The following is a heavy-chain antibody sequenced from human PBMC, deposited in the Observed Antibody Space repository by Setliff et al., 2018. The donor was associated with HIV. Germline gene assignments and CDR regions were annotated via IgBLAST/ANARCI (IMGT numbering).Heavy chain of an antibody. J-gene: IGHJ4*02. CDR3: ATNIMGRSDFDY. D-gene: IGHD1-26*01. CDR1: GFTFDDYG. Sequence: GSLRLSCAASGFTFDDYGMSWVRQAPGKGLEWVSGINWNGGSTGYADSVKGRFTISRDNAKSTLFLQMNSLRADDTAIYYCATNIMGRSDFDYWGQGTLVTVSS. V-gene: IGHV3-20*04. CDR2: INWNGGST.